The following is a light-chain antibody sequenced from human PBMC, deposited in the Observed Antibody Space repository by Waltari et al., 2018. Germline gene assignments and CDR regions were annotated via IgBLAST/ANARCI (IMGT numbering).Light chain of an antibody. Sequence: SYVLTQTPSVAVAPGKTARITCGGNNIGSKSVHWYQLKPGQAPVVVIYDDSDRPSGIPERFSGSNSGNTATLTISRVEAGDEADYYCQVWDSSSDHPVIFGGGTKLIVL. CDR1: NIGSKS. V-gene: IGLV3-21*04. CDR3: QVWDSSSDHPVI. CDR2: DDS. J-gene: IGLJ2*01.